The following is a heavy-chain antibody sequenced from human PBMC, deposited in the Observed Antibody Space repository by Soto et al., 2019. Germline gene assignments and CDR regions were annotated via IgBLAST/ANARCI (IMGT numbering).Heavy chain of an antibody. CDR2: INYSGYT. Sequence: SETLSLTCTVSGGSVSTITYYWGWIRQPPGKGLEWIGSINYSGYTYYSPSLKSRVSISVDTSKNHFSLELTSVTAADTAIYYCARHDNYDILTGFPYWGQGTLVTVSS. CDR3: ARHDNYDILTGFPY. J-gene: IGHJ4*02. D-gene: IGHD3-9*01. V-gene: IGHV4-39*01. CDR1: GGSVSTITYY.